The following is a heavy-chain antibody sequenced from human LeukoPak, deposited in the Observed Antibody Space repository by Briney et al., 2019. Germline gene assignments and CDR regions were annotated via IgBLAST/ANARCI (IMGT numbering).Heavy chain of an antibody. CDR2: INPNSGGT. V-gene: IGHV1-2*02. J-gene: IGHJ4*02. Sequence: ASVKVSCKASGYTFTGYYMHWVRQAPGQGLEWMGWINPNSGGTNYAQKFQGRVTMTRDTSISTAYMDLSRLRSDDTAVYYCARREKVSSYFDCWGQGTLVTVSS. D-gene: IGHD1-26*01. CDR3: ARREKVSSYFDC. CDR1: GYTFTGYY.